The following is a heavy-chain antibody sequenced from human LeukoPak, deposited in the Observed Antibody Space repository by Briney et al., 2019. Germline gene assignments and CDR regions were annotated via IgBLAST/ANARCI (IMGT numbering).Heavy chain of an antibody. CDR2: IIPIFGIA. Sequence: SVKVSCKASGGTFSSYAISWVRQAPGQGLEWMGRIIPIFGIANYAQKFQGRVTITADKSTSTAYMELSSLRSEDTAVYYCASYSEKSDYYDSSGPFDYWGQGTLVTVSS. CDR3: ASYSEKSDYYDSSGPFDY. CDR1: GGTFSSYA. J-gene: IGHJ4*02. D-gene: IGHD3-22*01. V-gene: IGHV1-69*04.